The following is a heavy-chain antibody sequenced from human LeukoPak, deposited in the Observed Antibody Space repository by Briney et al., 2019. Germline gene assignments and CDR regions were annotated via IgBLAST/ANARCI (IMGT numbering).Heavy chain of an antibody. Sequence: PSETLSLTCTVSGGSISSYYWSWIRQPPGKGLEWIGYIYYSGSTNYNPSLKSRVTISVDTSKNQFSLKLSSVTAADTAVYYCASYQPHLFGIWGQGTMVTVSS. V-gene: IGHV4-59*01. D-gene: IGHD2-2*01. CDR2: IYYSGST. CDR1: GGSISSYY. CDR3: ASYQPHLFGI. J-gene: IGHJ3*02.